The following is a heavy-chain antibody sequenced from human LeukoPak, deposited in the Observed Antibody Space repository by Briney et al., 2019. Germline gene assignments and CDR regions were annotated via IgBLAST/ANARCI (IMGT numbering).Heavy chain of an antibody. CDR1: GGSISSYY. V-gene: IGHV4-59*08. CDR2: IYYSGST. J-gene: IGHJ5*02. Sequence: SETLSLTCTVSGGSISSYYWGWIRQPPGKGLEWIGYIYYSGSTNYNPSLKSRVTISVDTSKNQFSLKLSSVTAADTAVYYCARRSVEMATKGGNWFDPWGQGTLVTVSS. CDR3: ARRSVEMATKGGNWFDP. D-gene: IGHD5-24*01.